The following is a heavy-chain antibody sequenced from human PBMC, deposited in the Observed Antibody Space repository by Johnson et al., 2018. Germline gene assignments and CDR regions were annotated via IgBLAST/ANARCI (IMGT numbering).Heavy chain of an antibody. CDR3: AKADGSGNYMDF. Sequence: QVQLVQSGGGVVQPGRSLRLSCVASGFTFSRYGMHWVRQAPGNGLEWVAVISFDGSQRYYADSVKGRFTISRDNSKNTLFVRMNSLRTEDTALYHCAKADGSGNYMDFWGKGTTVTVSS. CDR2: ISFDGSQR. V-gene: IGHV3-30*18. CDR1: GFTFSRYG. J-gene: IGHJ6*03. D-gene: IGHD3-10*01.